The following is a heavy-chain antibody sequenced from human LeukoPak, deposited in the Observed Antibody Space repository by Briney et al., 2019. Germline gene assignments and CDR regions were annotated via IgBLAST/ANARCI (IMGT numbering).Heavy chain of an antibody. CDR3: SRQRSTSTYYFGLDV. CDR2: TYYRSKWNT. CDR1: GDTVSSNTAA. Sequence: SQTLSLTCAISGDTVSSNTAAWNWIRQSPSRGLEWLGRTYYRSKWNTDYAASVQNRITINPDTSTNQFTLQLKSATPEDTAVYYCSRQRSTSTYYFGLDVWGQGTTVTVSS. V-gene: IGHV6-1*01. J-gene: IGHJ6*02. D-gene: IGHD6-6*01.